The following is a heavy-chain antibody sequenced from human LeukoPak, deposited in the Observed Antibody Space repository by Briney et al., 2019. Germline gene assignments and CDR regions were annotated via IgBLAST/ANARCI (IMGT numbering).Heavy chain of an antibody. CDR3: ARAGSPYDFWSGYYDY. V-gene: IGHV1-18*01. J-gene: IGHJ4*02. CDR1: GGTFSSYA. D-gene: IGHD3-3*01. Sequence: ASVKVSCKASGGTFSSYAISWVRQAPGQGLEWMGWISAYNGNTNYAQKLQGRVTMTTDTSTSTAYMELRSLRSDDTAVYYCARAGSPYDFWSGYYDYWGQGTLVTVSS. CDR2: ISAYNGNT.